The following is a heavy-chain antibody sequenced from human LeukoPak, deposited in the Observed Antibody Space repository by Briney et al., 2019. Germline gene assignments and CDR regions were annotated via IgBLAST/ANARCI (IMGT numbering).Heavy chain of an antibody. CDR3: ARRGYSYGTNWFDP. CDR2: IYYSGST. Sequence: SETLSLTCTVSGGSISSSSYYWGWIRQPPGKGLDWIGSIYYSGSTYYNPSLKSRVTISVDTSKNQFSLKLSSVTAADTAVYYCARRGYSYGTNWFDPWGQGTLVTVYS. D-gene: IGHD5-18*01. V-gene: IGHV4-39*01. CDR1: GGSISSSSYY. J-gene: IGHJ5*02.